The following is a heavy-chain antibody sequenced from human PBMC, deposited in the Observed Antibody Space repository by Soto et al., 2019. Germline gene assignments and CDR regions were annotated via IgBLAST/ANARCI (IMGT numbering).Heavy chain of an antibody. J-gene: IGHJ3*02. V-gene: IGHV4-4*07. CDR2: IYPSGST. D-gene: IGHD3-22*01. CDR3: ARVGYYDSSGYDALDAFDI. CDR1: GGSISSYY. Sequence: QVQLQESGPGLVKPSETLSLTCTVSGGSISSYYWSWIRQPAGKGLEWIGRIYPSGSTNYNPSLKIRVTMSVDTSKNQCSLKLSSVTAADTAVYYCARVGYYDSSGYDALDAFDIWGQVTMVTVSS.